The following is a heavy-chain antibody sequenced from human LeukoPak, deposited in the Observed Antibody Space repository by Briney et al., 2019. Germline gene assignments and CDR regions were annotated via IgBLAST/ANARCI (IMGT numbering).Heavy chain of an antibody. V-gene: IGHV3-21*01. CDR2: ITTSSTYT. D-gene: IGHD1-26*01. CDR3: ARDPYSGTYGNTYYYYMDV. Sequence: GGSLRLSCEASGFSFSSYNMDWVRQTPGKGLEWISSITTSSTYTFYADSVKGRFTISRDNARNSLYLQMNSLRVEDTAVYYCARDPYSGTYGNTYYYYMDVWGRGTTVTISS. J-gene: IGHJ6*03. CDR1: GFSFSSYN.